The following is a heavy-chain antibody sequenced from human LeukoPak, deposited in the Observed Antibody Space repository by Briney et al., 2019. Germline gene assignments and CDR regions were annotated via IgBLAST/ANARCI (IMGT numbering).Heavy chain of an antibody. J-gene: IGHJ4*02. V-gene: IGHV3-23*01. CDR1: GFTFSSYA. CDR3: ARDGYYTSGRNPSFDY. Sequence: PGGSLRLSCAASGFTFSSYAMTWVRQAPGKALEWVSSISGSGDNTYYADSVKGRFTISRDNSKNTLYLQMNSLRAEDTGVYYCARDGYYTSGRNPSFDYWGQGTLVTVSS. D-gene: IGHD3-10*01. CDR2: ISGSGDNT.